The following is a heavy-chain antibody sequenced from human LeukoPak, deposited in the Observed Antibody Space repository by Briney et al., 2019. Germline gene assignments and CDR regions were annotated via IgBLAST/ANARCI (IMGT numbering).Heavy chain of an antibody. CDR3: AREELGIRKFDY. D-gene: IGHD7-27*01. CDR1: GGSISSYY. V-gene: IGHV4-59*01. CDR2: IYYSGST. J-gene: IGHJ4*02. Sequence: KTSETLSLTCTVSGGSISSYYWSWIRQPPGKGLEWIGYIYYSGSTNYNPSLKSRVTISVDTSKNQFSLKLSSVTAADTAVYYCAREELGIRKFDYWGQGTLVTVSS.